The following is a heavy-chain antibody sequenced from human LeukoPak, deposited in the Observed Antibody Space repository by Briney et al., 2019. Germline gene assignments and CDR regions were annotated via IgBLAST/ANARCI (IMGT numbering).Heavy chain of an antibody. CDR3: TRDSSGFYPEYFQH. J-gene: IGHJ1*01. V-gene: IGHV3-49*04. Sequence: PGGSLRLSCTTSGFTFGDYAVSWVRQAPGKGLEWVGYTRSKTYGGTTEYAASVKGRFTMSRDNSKSIAYLQMNSLKIEDTAVYYCTRDSSGFYPEYFQHRGQGTLVTVSA. CDR1: GFTFGDYA. CDR2: TRSKTYGGTT. D-gene: IGHD3-22*01.